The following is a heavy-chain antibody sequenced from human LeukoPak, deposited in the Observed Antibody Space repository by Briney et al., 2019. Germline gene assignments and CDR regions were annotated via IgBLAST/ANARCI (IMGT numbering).Heavy chain of an antibody. D-gene: IGHD1-1*01. CDR1: GGSISSYY. CDR2: IYYSGST. V-gene: IGHV4-39*01. Sequence: SETLSLTCTVSGGSISSYYWGWIRQPPGKGLEWIGSIYYSGSTYYNPSLKSRVTISVDTSKNQFSLKLSSVTAADTAVYYCARGPTGTGAFDIWGQGTMVTVPS. J-gene: IGHJ3*02. CDR3: ARGPTGTGAFDI.